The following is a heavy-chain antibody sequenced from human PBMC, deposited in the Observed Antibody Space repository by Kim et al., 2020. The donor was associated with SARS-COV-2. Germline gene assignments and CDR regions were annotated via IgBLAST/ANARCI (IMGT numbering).Heavy chain of an antibody. V-gene: IGHV3-49*03. Sequence: GGSLRLSCTASGFTFGDYAMSWFRQAPGKGLEWVGVIRSKAFGGTTEYAASVKGRFTIARDDSKSFAYLKMNSLKTDDTSVYYCTRARDRKGDYDILTGYYPFDYWGQGTLITVSA. D-gene: IGHD3-9*01. CDR1: GFTFGDYA. J-gene: IGHJ4*02. CDR2: IRSKAFGGTT. CDR3: TRARDRKGDYDILTGYYPFDY.